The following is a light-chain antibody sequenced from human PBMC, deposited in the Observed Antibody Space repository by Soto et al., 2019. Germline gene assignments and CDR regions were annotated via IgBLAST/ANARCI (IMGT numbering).Light chain of an antibody. V-gene: IGKV3-11*01. CDR2: DVS. Sequence: IVLTQSPDTLSLSPGERATLSCRASQNISSYLIWYQQKPGQSPRLLMYDVSNRATGIPARFSGSGSGTDFTLTISSLEPEDFAVYYCQQRSDWLPITFGQGTRLEIK. J-gene: IGKJ5*01. CDR1: QNISSY. CDR3: QQRSDWLPIT.